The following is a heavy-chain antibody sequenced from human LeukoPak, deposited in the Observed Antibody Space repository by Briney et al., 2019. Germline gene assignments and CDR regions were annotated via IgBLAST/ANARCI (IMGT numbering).Heavy chain of an antibody. V-gene: IGHV3-72*01. D-gene: IGHD1-26*01. CDR1: GITFSDHY. CDR2: IRNKAQSYTT. CDR3: ARGGLLFSGNYGIDF. J-gene: IGHJ4*02. Sequence: GGSLRFSCAASGITFSDHYMAWVRQAPGKGLEWVGRIRNKAQSYTTEYAACVKDRFTVSRDDSKNSLYLQIDSLKTEDTAVYYCARGGLLFSGNYGIDFWGQGALLTVSS.